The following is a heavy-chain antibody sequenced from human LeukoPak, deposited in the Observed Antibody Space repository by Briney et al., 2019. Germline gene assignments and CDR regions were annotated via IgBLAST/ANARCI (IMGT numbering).Heavy chain of an antibody. CDR3: ARAGIVATIACLGY. CDR1: GYTFTSYG. J-gene: IGHJ4*02. V-gene: IGHV1-18*01. Sequence: GASVKVSCKASGYTFTSYGISWVRQAPGQGLEWMGWISAYNGNTNYAQKLQGRVTMTTDTSTSTAYMELRSLRSDDTAVYCCARAGIVATIACLGYWGQGTLVTVSS. CDR2: ISAYNGNT. D-gene: IGHD5-12*01.